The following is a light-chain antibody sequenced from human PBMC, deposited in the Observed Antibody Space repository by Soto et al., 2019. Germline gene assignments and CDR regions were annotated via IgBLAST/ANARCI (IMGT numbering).Light chain of an antibody. CDR3: SSYTSISTYV. J-gene: IGLJ1*01. V-gene: IGLV2-14*01. CDR2: DVT. Sequence: QSALTQPASVSGSPGQSITISCTGTSSDVGGYNFVSWYQQHPDKAPKLMIYDVTNRPSGVSNRFSGSKSGNTASLTTSGLQAEDEADYYCSSYTSISTYVFGTGTQLTVL. CDR1: SSDVGGYNF.